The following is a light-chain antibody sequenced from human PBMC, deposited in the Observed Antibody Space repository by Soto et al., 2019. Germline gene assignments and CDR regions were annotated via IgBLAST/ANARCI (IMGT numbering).Light chain of an antibody. CDR1: SSDVGAYNS. CDR3: SPRARDTSKG. CDR2: AVN. V-gene: IGLV2-8*01. J-gene: IGLJ1*01. Sequence: QSALTQPPSASGSPGQSVTVSCTGTSSDVGAYNSVSWYQQHPGKPPKLLIYAVNKRPSGVLDRFSGAKSASSASLTVSGLLFEEEPEGYRSPRARDTSKGFATGTKRTVL.